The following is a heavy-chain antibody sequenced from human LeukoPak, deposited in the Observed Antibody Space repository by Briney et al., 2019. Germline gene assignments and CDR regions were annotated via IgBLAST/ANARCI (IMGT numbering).Heavy chain of an antibody. Sequence: PGGSLRLSCAASGFTFDDYAMHWVRQAPGKGLEWVSGISWNSGSIGYADSVKGRFTISRDNAKNSLYLQMNSLRAEDTALYYCARAGGSYFSLDGYFQHWGQGTLVTVSS. CDR1: GFTFDDYA. CDR2: ISWNSGSI. CDR3: ARAGGSYFSLDGYFQH. V-gene: IGHV3-9*01. J-gene: IGHJ1*01. D-gene: IGHD1-26*01.